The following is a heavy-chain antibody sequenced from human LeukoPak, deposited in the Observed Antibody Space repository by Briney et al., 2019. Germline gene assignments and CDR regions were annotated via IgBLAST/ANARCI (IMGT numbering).Heavy chain of an antibody. CDR2: INHSGST. CDR3: ARGRDTYSSGWYNWFDP. Sequence: PSETLSLTCAVYGGSFSRYYWSWIRQPPGKGLEWIGEINHSGSTNYNPSLKSRVTISVDTSKNQFSLKLSSVTAADTAVYYCARGRDTYSSGWYNWFDPWGQGTLVTVSS. J-gene: IGHJ5*02. V-gene: IGHV4-34*01. D-gene: IGHD6-19*01. CDR1: GGSFSRYY.